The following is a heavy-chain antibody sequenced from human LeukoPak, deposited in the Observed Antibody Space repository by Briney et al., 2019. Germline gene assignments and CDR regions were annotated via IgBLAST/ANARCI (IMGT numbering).Heavy chain of an antibody. V-gene: IGHV3-11*01. CDR3: ARTARVGDY. J-gene: IGHJ4*02. D-gene: IGHD5-18*01. Sequence: GGSLRLSCAASGFSFSDFYMSWIRQAPGKGLEWISYISQSGSDINYADSVRGRLTVSRDNAKNSLYLQMNSLRAEDTAVYYCARTARVGDYWGQGTLVTVSS. CDR1: GFSFSDFY. CDR2: ISQSGSDI.